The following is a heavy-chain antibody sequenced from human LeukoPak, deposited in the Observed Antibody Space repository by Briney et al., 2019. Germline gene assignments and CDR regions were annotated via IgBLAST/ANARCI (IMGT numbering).Heavy chain of an antibody. J-gene: IGHJ6*03. CDR2: ISGSGGST. CDR3: ATRDDFWSGYYTHYYYMDV. Sequence: GGSLRLSCAASGFTFSSYAMSWVRQAPGKGLEWVSAISGSGGSTYYADSVKGRFTISRDNSKNTLYLQMNSLRAEDTAVYYCATRDDFWSGYYTHYYYMDVWGKGTTVTVSS. V-gene: IGHV3-23*01. D-gene: IGHD3-3*01. CDR1: GFTFSSYA.